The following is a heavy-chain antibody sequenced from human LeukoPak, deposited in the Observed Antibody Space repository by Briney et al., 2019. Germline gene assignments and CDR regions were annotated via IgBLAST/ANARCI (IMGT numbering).Heavy chain of an antibody. CDR3: AGRVTGYSSGYVY. J-gene: IGHJ4*02. D-gene: IGHD5-18*01. CDR1: GFTFSNYA. Sequence: GGSLRLSCVASGFTFSNYAMSWVRQPPGKGLDWVSVISGSAGKIRYAGSVKGRFTISRDNSENTVYLQMNNLRAEDTAVYYCAGRVTGYSSGYVYWGQGTLVTVSS. CDR2: ISGSAGKI. V-gene: IGHV3-23*01.